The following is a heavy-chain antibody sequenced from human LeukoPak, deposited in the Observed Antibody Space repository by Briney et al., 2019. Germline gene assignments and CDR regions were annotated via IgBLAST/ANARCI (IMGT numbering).Heavy chain of an antibody. CDR2: INGDGYST. CDR1: GFTFSSYW. J-gene: IGHJ4*02. Sequence: GGSLRLSCAASGFTFSSYWMYWVSQAPGKGLVWVSRINGDGYSTSYADSVKGRFTISSDNAKNTLYLQMNTLRDEDTAVYYCARGIVGARDFDYWGQGTLVTVSS. V-gene: IGHV3-74*01. CDR3: ARGIVGARDFDY. D-gene: IGHD1-26*01.